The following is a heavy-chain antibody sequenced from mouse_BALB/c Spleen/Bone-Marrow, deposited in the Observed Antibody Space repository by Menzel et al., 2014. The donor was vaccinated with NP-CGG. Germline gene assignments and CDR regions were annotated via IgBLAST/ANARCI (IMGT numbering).Heavy chain of an antibody. J-gene: IGHJ4*01. Sequence: VQLVESGAELVKPGASVQLSCKASGYTFTGYWMHWVKQRPGQGLVWIGVINPSNGRTNYNEKFKSMATLTVDKSSSTAYMQLSSLTSEDSAVFYCARLIYGSSYIVDFWGQGTSVTVSS. CDR1: GYTFTGYW. V-gene: IGHV1S81*02. CDR2: INPSNGRT. D-gene: IGHD1-1*01. CDR3: ARLIYGSSYIVDF.